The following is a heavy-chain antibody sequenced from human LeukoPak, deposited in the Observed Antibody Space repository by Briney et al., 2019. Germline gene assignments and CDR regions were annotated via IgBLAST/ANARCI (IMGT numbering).Heavy chain of an antibody. CDR3: ARDTVTTYYYYYGMDV. D-gene: IGHD4-17*01. J-gene: IGHJ6*02. CDR2: ISSSGSTI. V-gene: IGHV3-11*01. Sequence: GGSLRLSCAASGFTFSDYYMSWIRQAPGKGLEWVSYISSSGSTIYYAASVKGRFTISRDNAKNSLYLQMNSLRAEDTAVYYCARDTVTTYYYYYGMDVWGQGTTVTVSS. CDR1: GFTFSDYY.